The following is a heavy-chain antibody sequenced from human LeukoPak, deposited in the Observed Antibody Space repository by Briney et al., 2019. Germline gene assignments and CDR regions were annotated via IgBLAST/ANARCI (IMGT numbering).Heavy chain of an antibody. CDR1: GGTFSSYA. V-gene: IGHV1-69*05. D-gene: IGHD3-3*01. CDR2: IIPIFGTA. J-gene: IGHJ6*03. CDR3: ARGTWGERFLESAYYYYYMDV. Sequence: GSSVKVSCKASGGTFSSYAISWVRQAPGQGLEWMGGIIPIFGTANYAQKFQGRVTITTDESTSTAYMELSSLRSEDTAVYYCARGTWGERFLESAYYYYYMDVWDKGTTVTVSS.